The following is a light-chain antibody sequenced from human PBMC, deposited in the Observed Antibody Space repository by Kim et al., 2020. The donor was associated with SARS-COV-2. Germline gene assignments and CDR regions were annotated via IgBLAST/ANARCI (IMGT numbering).Light chain of an antibody. V-gene: IGKV1-33*01. J-gene: IGKJ5*01. Sequence: DIQMTQSPSSLSTSVGDRVTISCQASQDISSFLNWYQQKPGKAPKLLIYDASILEAGVPSRFSGSGSGTNFSFTISSLQPEDIATYYCQQFNRLPVTFGQGTRLEIK. CDR1: QDISSF. CDR2: DAS. CDR3: QQFNRLPVT.